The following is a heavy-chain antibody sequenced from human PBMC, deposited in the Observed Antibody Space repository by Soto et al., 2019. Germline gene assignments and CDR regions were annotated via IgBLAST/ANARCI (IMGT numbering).Heavy chain of an antibody. J-gene: IGHJ5*01. CDR2: IDPSDSYT. V-gene: IGHV5-10-1*01. CDR3: TRVHKNWFDS. CDR1: GYNFTAFW. Sequence: ESLKISCKASGYNFTAFWIHWVRQTPGKGLEWLGKIDPSDSYTNYSPSFEGHVTISTDKSTTTAFLQWSSLRASDTALYYCTRVHKNWFDSWAQGTMVTVSS.